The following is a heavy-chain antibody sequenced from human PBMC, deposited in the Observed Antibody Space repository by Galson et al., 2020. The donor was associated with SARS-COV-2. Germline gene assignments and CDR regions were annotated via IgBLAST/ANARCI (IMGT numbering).Heavy chain of an antibody. D-gene: IGHD2-2*01. CDR2: IWYDGSNK. V-gene: IGHV3-33*06. J-gene: IGHJ6*03. CDR3: AKEYQLPDYYYYYYMDV. CDR1: GFTFSSYG. Sequence: QLGESLKIPCAASGFTFSSYGMHWVRQAPGKGLEWVAVIWYDGSNKYYADSVKGRFTISRDNSKNTLYLQMNSLRAEDTAVYYCAKEYQLPDYYYYYYMDVWGKGTTVTVSS.